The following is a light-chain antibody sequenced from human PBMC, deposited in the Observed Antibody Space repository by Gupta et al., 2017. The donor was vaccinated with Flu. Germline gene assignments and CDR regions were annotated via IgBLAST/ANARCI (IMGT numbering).Light chain of an antibody. J-gene: IGKJ1*01. CDR2: KAS. CDR1: QSISSW. Sequence: DIQMTQSPSTLSASVGDRVTITCRASQSISSWLAGYQQKPGKAPKLLIYKASSLESGVPSRFSGSGSGTEFTLTISSLQPDDFATYYCQHENSYSRTFGQGTKVEIK. CDR3: QHENSYSRT. V-gene: IGKV1-5*03.